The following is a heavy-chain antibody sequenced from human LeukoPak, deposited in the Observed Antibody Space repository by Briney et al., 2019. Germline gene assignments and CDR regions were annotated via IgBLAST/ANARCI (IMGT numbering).Heavy chain of an antibody. CDR1: GDTVSSNSAG. V-gene: IGHV6-1*01. CDR2: TYYRSKWYN. J-gene: IGHJ4*02. Sequence: SQTLSLTCAISGDTVSSNSAGWSWIRQSPSRGLEWLGRTYYRSKWYNEYAISVKSRITVNPDTSKNQFSLQLNSVTPDDTAVYCCVREHYTSLWYTDYWGQGTLVTVSS. D-gene: IGHD6-19*01. CDR3: VREHYTSLWYTDY.